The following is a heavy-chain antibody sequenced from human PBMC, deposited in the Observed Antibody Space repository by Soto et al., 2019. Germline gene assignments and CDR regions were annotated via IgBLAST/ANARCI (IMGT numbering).Heavy chain of an antibody. J-gene: IGHJ4*02. CDR2: ISDDGSRA. CDR3: TRGPRPSSVGTGAF. Sequence: LSCTASGFTFSMYWMHWVRQVPGKGPEWVSRISDDGSRADYADSVKGRFTISRDNAKNTLYLEMHALRADDTAVYYCTRGPRPSSVGTGAFWGQGTPVTVSS. V-gene: IGHV3-74*01. D-gene: IGHD3-10*01. CDR1: GFTFSMYW.